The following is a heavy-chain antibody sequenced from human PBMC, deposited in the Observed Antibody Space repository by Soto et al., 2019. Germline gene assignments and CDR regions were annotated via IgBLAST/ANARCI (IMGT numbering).Heavy chain of an antibody. CDR3: AREIRDYNWFDP. CDR1: GGSISSGGYS. J-gene: IGHJ5*02. Sequence: PSETLSLTCAVSGGSISSGGYSWSWIRQPPGKGLEWIGYIYHSGSTYYNPSLKSRVTISVDRSKNQFSLKLSSVTAADTAVYYCAREIRDYNWFDPWGQGTLVTVSS. V-gene: IGHV4-30-2*01. CDR2: IYHSGST. D-gene: IGHD3-16*01.